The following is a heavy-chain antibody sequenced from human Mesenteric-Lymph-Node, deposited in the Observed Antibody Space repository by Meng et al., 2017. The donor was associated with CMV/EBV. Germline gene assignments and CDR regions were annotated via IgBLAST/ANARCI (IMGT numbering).Heavy chain of an antibody. Sequence: ETLSLTCAVYGGSFSGYFWTWVRQAPGKGLEWVSSIGSSSDYIYYADSLKGRFTISRDNAKNSLYLQMNSLGAEDTAVYYCARDLTFSGPFDSWGQGTLVTVSS. V-gene: IGHV3-21*01. D-gene: IGHD6-19*01. CDR2: IGSSSDYI. CDR3: ARDLTFSGPFDS. CDR1: GGSFSGYF. J-gene: IGHJ4*02.